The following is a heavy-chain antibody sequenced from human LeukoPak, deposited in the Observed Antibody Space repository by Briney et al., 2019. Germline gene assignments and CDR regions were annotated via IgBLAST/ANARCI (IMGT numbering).Heavy chain of an antibody. CDR3: AKVFDYWEYYFDY. D-gene: IGHD3-9*01. V-gene: IGHV3-30*18. CDR1: GFTFSSYG. J-gene: IGHJ4*02. CDR2: ISYDGRNK. Sequence: PGRSLRLSCAASGFTFSSYGMHWVRQAPGKGLEWVAVISYDGRNKYYADSVKGRFTISRDNSKNTLYLQMNSLRAEDTAVYYCAKVFDYWEYYFDYWGQGTLVTVSS.